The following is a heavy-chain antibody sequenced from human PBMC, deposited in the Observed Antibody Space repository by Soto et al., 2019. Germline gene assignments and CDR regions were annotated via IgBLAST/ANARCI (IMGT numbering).Heavy chain of an antibody. CDR1: GFIFRNYG. CDR3: GRGTLYHIRDGYTGCEP. J-gene: IGHJ5*02. D-gene: IGHD5-12*01. Sequence: ESGGGVVQPGGSLRLSCAASGFIFRNYGMHWVRQAPGKGLEWVAVIWADGSDTYYADSVKGRFTISRDNSQNTVFLQMNSLRVEDTAVDHCGRGTLYHIRDGYTGCEPWGEGTLVTVSS. CDR2: IWADGSDT. V-gene: IGHV3-33*01.